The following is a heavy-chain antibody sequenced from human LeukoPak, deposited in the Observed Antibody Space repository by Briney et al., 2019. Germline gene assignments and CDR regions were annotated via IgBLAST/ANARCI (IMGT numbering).Heavy chain of an antibody. D-gene: IGHD2-2*01. CDR1: GGSFSGYY. V-gene: IGHV4-34*01. Sequence: SETLSLTCAVYGGSFSGYYWSWIRQPPGKGLEWIGEINHSVSTNYNPSLKSRVTISVDTSKNQFSLKLSSVTAADTAVYYCARAAPLGYCSSTSCYGVDYWGQGTLVTVSS. CDR2: INHSVST. CDR3: ARAAPLGYCSSTSCYGVDY. J-gene: IGHJ4*02.